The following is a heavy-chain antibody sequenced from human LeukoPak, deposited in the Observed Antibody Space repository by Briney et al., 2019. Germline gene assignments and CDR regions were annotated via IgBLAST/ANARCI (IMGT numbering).Heavy chain of an antibody. D-gene: IGHD3-10*01. CDR3: ARVPIYYGSGPFDY. CDR2: IYSGGST. J-gene: IGHJ4*02. V-gene: IGHV3-66*01. Sequence: PGGSLRLSCAASGFTISSSYMTWVRQAPGKGLEWVSVIYSGGSTYYADSVKGRFTISRDNAKNTLYLQMNSLRAEDTAVYYCARVPIYYGSGPFDYWGQGTLVTVSS. CDR1: GFTISSSY.